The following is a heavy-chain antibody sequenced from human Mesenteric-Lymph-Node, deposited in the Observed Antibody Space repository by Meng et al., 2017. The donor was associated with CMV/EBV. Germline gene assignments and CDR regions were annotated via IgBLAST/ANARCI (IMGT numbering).Heavy chain of an antibody. CDR1: GASISSYY. J-gene: IGHJ4*02. CDR2: ISYTGNT. D-gene: IGHD1-26*01. Sequence: ESLKISCTVSGASISSYYWNWIRQPPGKGLEWIGYISYTGNTNYNPSLESRVTILLDTSKNQFSLKLSSVTAADTAVYYCARGVGAHDYWGQGTLVTVSS. CDR3: ARGVGAHDY. V-gene: IGHV4-59*01.